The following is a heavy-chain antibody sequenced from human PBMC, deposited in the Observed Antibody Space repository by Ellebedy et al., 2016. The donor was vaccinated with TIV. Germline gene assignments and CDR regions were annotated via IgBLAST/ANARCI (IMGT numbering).Heavy chain of an antibody. CDR2: ISSSSSFT. CDR3: AKYRQRLLESFDY. D-gene: IGHD6-6*01. V-gene: IGHV3-11*03. J-gene: IGHJ4*02. Sequence: GESLKISCAASGFTFSDYYMSWIRQAPGKGLEWVSYISSSSSFTNYADSVKGRFTMSRDNSKNTLQLQMNSLRAEDTAVYYCAKYRQRLLESFDYWGQGTLVTVSS. CDR1: GFTFSDYY.